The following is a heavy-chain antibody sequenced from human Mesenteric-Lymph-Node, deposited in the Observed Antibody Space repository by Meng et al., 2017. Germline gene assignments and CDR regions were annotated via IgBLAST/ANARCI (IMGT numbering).Heavy chain of an antibody. Sequence: QVHLVQPGAEVKKPGASAKVSCKASGYTFTTYAIHWVRQAPGQRLEWMGWINAGNGNTRYSQKFQGRVSITRDTSASTAYMELSSLRSEDTAVYYCARCIAVAGNWFDPWGQGTLVTVSS. D-gene: IGHD6-19*01. CDR1: GYTFTTYA. J-gene: IGHJ5*02. CDR3: ARCIAVAGNWFDP. CDR2: INAGNGNT. V-gene: IGHV1-3*01.